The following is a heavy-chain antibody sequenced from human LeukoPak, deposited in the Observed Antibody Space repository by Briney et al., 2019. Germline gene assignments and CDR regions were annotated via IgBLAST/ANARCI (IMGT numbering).Heavy chain of an antibody. D-gene: IGHD1-1*01. Sequence: DSVKGRFTISRDNAKNSLYLQMSSLRAEDTAVYYCARSRPKYYFDYWGRGTLVTVSS. J-gene: IGHJ4*02. CDR3: ARSRPKYYFDY. V-gene: IGHV3-7*04.